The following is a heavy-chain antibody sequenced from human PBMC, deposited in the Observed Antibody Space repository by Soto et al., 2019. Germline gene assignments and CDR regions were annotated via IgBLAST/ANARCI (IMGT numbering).Heavy chain of an antibody. Sequence: SETLSLTCTVSGGSISSSSYYWGWIRQPPGKGLEWIGGIYYSGSTYYNPSLKSRVTISVDTSKNQFSLKLSSVTAADTAVYYCARHGDYYRPHFDYWGQGTLVTVSS. V-gene: IGHV4-39*01. CDR1: GGSISSSSYY. D-gene: IGHD3-22*01. J-gene: IGHJ4*02. CDR2: IYYSGST. CDR3: ARHGDYYRPHFDY.